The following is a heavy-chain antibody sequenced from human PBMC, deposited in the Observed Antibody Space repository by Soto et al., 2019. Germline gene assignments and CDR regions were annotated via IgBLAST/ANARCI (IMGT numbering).Heavy chain of an antibody. Sequence: EVQLLESGGGLVQPGGSLRLSCAASGFTFSSYAMSWVRQAPGKGLEWVSAISGSGGSTYYADSVKGRFTISRDNSKNTLYRQMNSLGAEDTAVYYCAKDRGGGDYDYIWGSYRVVDYWGQGTLVTVSS. J-gene: IGHJ4*02. V-gene: IGHV3-23*01. CDR1: GFTFSSYA. D-gene: IGHD3-16*02. CDR3: AKDRGGGDYDYIWGSYRVVDY. CDR2: ISGSGGST.